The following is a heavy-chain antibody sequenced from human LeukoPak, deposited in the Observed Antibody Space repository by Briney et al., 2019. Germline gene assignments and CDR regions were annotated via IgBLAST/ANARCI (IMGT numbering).Heavy chain of an antibody. CDR3: ARDYDFWSGYYSPTRGYFGY. V-gene: IGHV3-30*02. CDR2: IRYDGSNK. Sequence: GGSLRLSCAASGFTFSGSGMPWVRQAPGKGLEWVTFIRYDGSNKYYTDSVKGRFTISRDNSKNTLYLQMDSLRAEDTAVYYCARDYDFWSGYYSPTRGYFGYWGQGTLVTVSS. CDR1: GFTFSGSG. J-gene: IGHJ4*02. D-gene: IGHD3-3*01.